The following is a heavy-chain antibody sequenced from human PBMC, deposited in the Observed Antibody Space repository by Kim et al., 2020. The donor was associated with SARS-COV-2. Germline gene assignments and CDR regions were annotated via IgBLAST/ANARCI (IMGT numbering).Heavy chain of an antibody. CDR1: GFTFDDYA. J-gene: IGHJ4*02. V-gene: IGHV3-9*01. D-gene: IGHD3-22*01. CDR3: AISYDSSGFASFFDY. Sequence: GGSLRLSCAASGFTFDDYAMHWVRQAPGKGLEWVSGIGWNSGTIGYADSVKCRFTISRDNAKNSLYLQMNSLRAEDRALYYCAISYDSSGFASFFDYWGQGGLVTVCS. CDR2: IGWNSGTI.